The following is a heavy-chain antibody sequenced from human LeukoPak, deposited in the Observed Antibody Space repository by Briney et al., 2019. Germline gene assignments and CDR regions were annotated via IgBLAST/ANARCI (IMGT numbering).Heavy chain of an antibody. Sequence: SETLSLPCTVSGGSIGSHYWSWIRQPPGKGLEWIGYIYYSGSTNYNPSLKSRVTISVDTSKNQFSLKLSSVTAADTAVYYCARGTRRRYYDSSGYHLGAFDIWGQGTMVTVSS. CDR3: ARGTRRRYYDSSGYHLGAFDI. D-gene: IGHD3-22*01. V-gene: IGHV4-59*11. CDR1: GGSIGSHY. CDR2: IYYSGST. J-gene: IGHJ3*02.